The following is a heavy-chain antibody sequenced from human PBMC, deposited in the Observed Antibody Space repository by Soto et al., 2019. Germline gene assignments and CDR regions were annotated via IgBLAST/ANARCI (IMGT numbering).Heavy chain of an antibody. Sequence: HPGGSLRLSCAASGFRFSEHGMHWVRQSPGKGLEWVALMSTDGSIIKYADSVKGRFTISRDNSENTLSLQMNSLRVEDTAVYYCAKGCYGSIMCYIIDHWGQGTMVTVSS. CDR1: GFRFSEHG. CDR2: MSTDGSII. D-gene: IGHD3-16*01. V-gene: IGHV3-30*18. J-gene: IGHJ4*02. CDR3: AKGCYGSIMCYIIDH.